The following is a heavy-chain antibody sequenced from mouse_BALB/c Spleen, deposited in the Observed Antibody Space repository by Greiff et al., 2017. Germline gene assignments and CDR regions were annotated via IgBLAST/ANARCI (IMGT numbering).Heavy chain of an antibody. CDR3: ARFGNYYGS. CDR2: ISSGSSTI. J-gene: IGHJ3*01. V-gene: IGHV5-17*02. Sequence: EVKLMESGGGLVQPGGSRKLSCAASGFTFSSFGMHWVRQAPEKGLEWVAYISSGSSTIYYADTVKGRFTISRDNPKNTLFLQMTSLRSEDTAMYYCARFGNYYGSWGQGTLVTVSA. CDR1: GFTFSSFG. D-gene: IGHD1-2*01.